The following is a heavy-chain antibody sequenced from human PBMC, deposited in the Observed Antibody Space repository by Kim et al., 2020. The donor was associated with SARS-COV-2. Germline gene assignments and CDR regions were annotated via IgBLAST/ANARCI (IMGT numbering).Heavy chain of an antibody. Sequence: STYYADYVKGRFTISRDNSKNTLYLQMNSLRAEDTAVYYCASGEQLVQGYWGQGTLVTVSS. CDR2: ST. CDR3: ASGEQLVQGY. J-gene: IGHJ4*02. V-gene: IGHV3-66*01. D-gene: IGHD6-13*01.